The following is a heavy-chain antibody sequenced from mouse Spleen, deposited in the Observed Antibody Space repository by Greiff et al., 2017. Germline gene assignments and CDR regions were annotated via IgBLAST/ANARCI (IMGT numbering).Heavy chain of an antibody. CDR1: GFTFSDFY. D-gene: IGHD2-10*01. Sequence: EVSVVESGGGLVQPGGSLRLSCATSGFTFSDFYMEWVRQPPGKRLEWIAASRNKANDYTTEYSASVKGRFIVSRDTSQSILYLQMNALRAEDTAIYYCARDSYYGNPFAYWGQGTLVTVSA. J-gene: IGHJ3*01. CDR3: ARDSYYGNPFAY. V-gene: IGHV7-1*02. CDR2: SRNKANDYTT.